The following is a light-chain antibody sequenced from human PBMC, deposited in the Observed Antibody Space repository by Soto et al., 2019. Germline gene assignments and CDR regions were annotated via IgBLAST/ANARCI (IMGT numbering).Light chain of an antibody. CDR3: QHSYITPRYT. CDR1: QSISSX. J-gene: IGKJ2*01. Sequence: DIQITQSPSSLSASVGDRVTITCRASQSISSXLNWYQHKPGRPPRLLIFASYILEGGVPSRFSGSGSDTYFTLTIDSLQPEDVATYYCQHSYITPRYTFGQGTKVEI. V-gene: IGKV1-39*01. CDR2: ASY.